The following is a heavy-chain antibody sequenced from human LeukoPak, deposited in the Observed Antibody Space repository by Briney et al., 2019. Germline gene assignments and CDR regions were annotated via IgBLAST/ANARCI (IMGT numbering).Heavy chain of an antibody. D-gene: IGHD2-15*01. CDR3: APVAPVDY. CDR2: ISSSSRTI. CDR1: GFTFSSYN. V-gene: IGHV3-48*04. J-gene: IGHJ4*02. Sequence: GGSLRLSCAASGFTFSSYNMNWVRQAPGKGLEWLSYISSSSRTIHYADSVKGRFTISRDNAKNSLYLQMNSLRAEDTALYSCAPVAPVDYWGQGTLVTVSS.